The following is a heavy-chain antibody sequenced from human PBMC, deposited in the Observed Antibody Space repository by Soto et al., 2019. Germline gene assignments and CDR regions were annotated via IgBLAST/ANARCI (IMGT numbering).Heavy chain of an antibody. V-gene: IGHV3-9*01. CDR3: TKVGGLYDFWSGPLHFDL. D-gene: IGHD3-3*01. Sequence: EAQLVESGGGFVQPGRSLRLSCAGSGFIFDDFAIHWVRQAPGKGLEWVSGISWNSDSIGYADSVKGRFTFSRDSAKNSLYLEMNSLRVEDTALYYCTKVGGLYDFWSGPLHFDLWGQGTLVTVSS. CDR2: ISWNSDSI. CDR1: GFIFDDFA. J-gene: IGHJ4*02.